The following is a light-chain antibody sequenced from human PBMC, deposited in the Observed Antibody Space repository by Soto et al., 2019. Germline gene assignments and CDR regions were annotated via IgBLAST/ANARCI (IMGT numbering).Light chain of an antibody. CDR1: QNVGTY. CDR2: DAS. CDR3: QQCSKWPMYT. J-gene: IGKJ2*01. Sequence: EIVLTQSPDTLSLSPGERATLSCRASQNVGTYLTWFQQKPGQAPRRLIYDASTRAAGVPARFSGSGSGTDFTLTISSLDAEDFAVYYCQQCSKWPMYTFGQGTKLEIK. V-gene: IGKV3-11*01.